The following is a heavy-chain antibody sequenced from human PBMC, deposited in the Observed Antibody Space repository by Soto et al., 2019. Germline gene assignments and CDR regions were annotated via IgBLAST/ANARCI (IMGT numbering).Heavy chain of an antibody. CDR1: GDCISSGSY. D-gene: IGHD6-19*01. CDR3: ASVHVMVVAGSTFDY. CDR2: IYHGGTT. Sequence: SETLSLTCTVSGDCISSGSYWGWIRQPPGEGPEWIASIYHGGTTFYTPSLKSRISISVDTSKNQFSLRLTSVTAADTATYYCASVHVMVVAGSTFDYWGPGTLVTVSS. V-gene: IGHV4-38-2*02. J-gene: IGHJ4*03.